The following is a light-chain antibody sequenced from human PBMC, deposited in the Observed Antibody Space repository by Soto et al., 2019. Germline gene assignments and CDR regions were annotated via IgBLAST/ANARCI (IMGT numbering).Light chain of an antibody. CDR3: QQSYTSPQT. CDR2: GAS. Sequence: DIQMTQSPSSLSAFVGDRVTITCRASQNIDNYLNWYQQKPGKAPNLLIYGASSLRSGVPSRFSGSGSGTDFTLTISSLQPEDFATYYCQQSYTSPQTFGQGTKAEIK. V-gene: IGKV1-39*01. CDR1: QNIDNY. J-gene: IGKJ1*01.